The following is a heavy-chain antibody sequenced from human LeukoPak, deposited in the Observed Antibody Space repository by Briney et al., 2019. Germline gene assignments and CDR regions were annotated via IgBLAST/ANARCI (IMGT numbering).Heavy chain of an antibody. Sequence: SETLSLTCTVSGGSVSSGNYYWNWIRQPPGKGLEWIGYIYYSGSTNYNPSLKSRVTISVDTSKNQFSLKLSSVTAADTAVYYCARVFQETEYCSGGSCYSFGGMDVWGQGTTVTVSS. CDR3: ARVFQETEYCSGGSCYSFGGMDV. CDR2: IYYSGST. V-gene: IGHV4-61*01. D-gene: IGHD2-15*01. CDR1: GGSVSSGNYY. J-gene: IGHJ6*02.